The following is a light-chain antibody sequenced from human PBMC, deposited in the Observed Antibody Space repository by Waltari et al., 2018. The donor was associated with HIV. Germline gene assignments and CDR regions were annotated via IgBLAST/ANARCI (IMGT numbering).Light chain of an antibody. CDR2: EVS. V-gene: IGLV2-14*01. J-gene: IGLJ2*01. CDR3: SSYTGSSTLVV. Sequence: QSALTQPASVSGSPGQSITISCTGTSSDIGGYNYVSWYQQHPGKAPKRMIYEVSYRPSGISNRFSGSKSGNTASLTISGLQADDEADYYCSSYTGSSTLVVFGGGTKLIVL. CDR1: SSDIGGYNY.